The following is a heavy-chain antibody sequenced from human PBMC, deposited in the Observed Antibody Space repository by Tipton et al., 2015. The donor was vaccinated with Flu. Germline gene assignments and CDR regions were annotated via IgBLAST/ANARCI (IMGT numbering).Heavy chain of an antibody. CDR1: GGSINRYY. J-gene: IGHJ4*02. Sequence: TLSLTCNVSGGSINRYYWSWIRQSVGKGPEWIGRTHTNGNTNYNSSFGSRLTMSLDTSKSQFSMTLTSVTVADTAVYYCASGNFYDSSGYSAFWGQGILVTVSS. CDR3: ASGNFYDSSGYSAF. V-gene: IGHV4-4*07. D-gene: IGHD3-22*01. CDR2: THTNGNT.